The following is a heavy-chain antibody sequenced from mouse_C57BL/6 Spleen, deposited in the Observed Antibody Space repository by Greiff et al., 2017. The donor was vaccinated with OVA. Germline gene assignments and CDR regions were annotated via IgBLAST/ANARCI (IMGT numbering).Heavy chain of an antibody. Sequence: EVQLMESGGGLVQPKGSLKLSCAASGFSFNTYAMNWVRQAPGKGLEWVARIRSKSNNYASYYADSVKDRFTIYRDDSESMLYLQMNNLTTEDTAVYSSVRRLYGGYSYYIDYWGQGTTLTVSS. CDR2: IRSKSNNYAS. CDR1: GFSFNTYA. J-gene: IGHJ2*01. CDR3: VRRLYGGYSYYIDY. V-gene: IGHV10-1*01. D-gene: IGHD2-3*01.